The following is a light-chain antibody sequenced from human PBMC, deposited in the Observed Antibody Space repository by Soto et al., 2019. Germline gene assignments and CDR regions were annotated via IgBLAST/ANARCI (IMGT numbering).Light chain of an antibody. J-gene: IGKJ5*01. V-gene: IGKV3-11*01. CDR2: GES. CDR1: QSVSTT. Sequence: EIVLTQAPATMSLSPGQRASLSCRASQSVSTTVAWYHQKPGQAPRIIVYGESTRATGIPDRLSGSGAGTDLNLTISSLEPEDFAVYYCQKRSDWPVTCGQGTRLEIK. CDR3: QKRSDWPVT.